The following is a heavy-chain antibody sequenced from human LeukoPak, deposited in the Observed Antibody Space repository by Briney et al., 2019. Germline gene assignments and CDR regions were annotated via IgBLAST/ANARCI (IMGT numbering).Heavy chain of an antibody. CDR2: IYYSGST. CDR1: GGSISSYY. D-gene: IGHD5-18*01. V-gene: IGHV4-59*01. J-gene: IGHJ4*02. CDR3: ARDFLRGYSYGD. Sequence: PSETLSLTCTVSGGSISSYYWSWIRQPPGKGLEWIGYIYYSGSTNYNPSLKSRVTISVDTSKNPCSLKVSSVTAADTAVYYCARDFLRGYSYGDWGQGTLVTVSS.